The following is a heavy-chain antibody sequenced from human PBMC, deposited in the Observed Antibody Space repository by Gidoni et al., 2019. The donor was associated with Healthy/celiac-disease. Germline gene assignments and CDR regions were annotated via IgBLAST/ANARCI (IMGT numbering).Heavy chain of an antibody. CDR1: GGSFSGYY. D-gene: IGHD3-16*02. CDR3: ASFRSGDYVWGSYRPARAFDI. V-gene: IGHV4-34*01. J-gene: IGHJ3*02. CDR2: INNSGST. Sequence: QVQLQQWGAGLLKSSETLSLTCAVYGGSFSGYYWSWIRQPPGKGLEWIGEINNSGSTNYNPSLKSRVTISVDTSKNQFSLKLSSVTAADTAVYYCASFRSGDYVWGSYRPARAFDIWGQGTMVTVSS.